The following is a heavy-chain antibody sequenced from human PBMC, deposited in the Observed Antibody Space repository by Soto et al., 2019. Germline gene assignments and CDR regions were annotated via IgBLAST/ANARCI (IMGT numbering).Heavy chain of an antibody. D-gene: IGHD3-22*01. CDR1: GFTVSSNY. J-gene: IGHJ4*02. V-gene: IGHV3-53*01. Sequence: GGSLRLSCAASGFTVSSNYMSWVRQAPGKGLEWVSVIYSGGSTYYADSVKGRFTISRDNSKNTLYLQMNSLRAEDTAVYYCAREVPYYDSSGYYSYWGQGTLVTVSA. CDR3: AREVPYYDSSGYYSY. CDR2: IYSGGST.